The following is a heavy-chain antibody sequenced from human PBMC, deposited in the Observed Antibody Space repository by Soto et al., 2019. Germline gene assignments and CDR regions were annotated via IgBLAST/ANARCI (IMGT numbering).Heavy chain of an antibody. Sequence: QVQLVQSGAEVKKPGASVKVSCKASGYTFTTYAMHWVRQAPGQRLEWMGGINAGNGNTKYSQKFQGRITITRDTTANTAYMELSSLRSEDTXVYYCARGKGSSWXXWFDPWGQGTLVTVSS. CDR1: GYTFTTYA. CDR2: INAGNGNT. V-gene: IGHV1-3*01. D-gene: IGHD6-13*01. CDR3: ARGKGSSWXXWFDP. J-gene: IGHJ5*02.